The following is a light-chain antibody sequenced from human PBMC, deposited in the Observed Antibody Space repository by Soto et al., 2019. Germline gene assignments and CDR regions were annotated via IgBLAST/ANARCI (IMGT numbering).Light chain of an antibody. Sequence: EIVLTQSPGTLSVSPGERATLSCMASQSVRSNLAWYQQKPGQAPRLLIYGTSSRATGIPDRFSGSGSGTDFTLTISRLEPEDFAVFYCQQYGSSITFGQGTRLEIK. CDR1: QSVRSN. J-gene: IGKJ5*01. CDR3: QQYGSSIT. V-gene: IGKV3-20*01. CDR2: GTS.